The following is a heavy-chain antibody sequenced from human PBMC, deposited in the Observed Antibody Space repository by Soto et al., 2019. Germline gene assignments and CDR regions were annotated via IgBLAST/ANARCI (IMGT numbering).Heavy chain of an antibody. Sequence: HPGGSLRLSCAASGFTFSSYGMHWVRQAPGKGLEWVAVISYDGSNKYYADSVKGRFTISRDNSKNTLYLQMNSLRAEDTAVYYCAKDLKGNYYYYYGMDVWGQGTTVTVSS. CDR1: GFTFSSYG. CDR3: AKDLKGNYYYYYGMDV. J-gene: IGHJ6*02. V-gene: IGHV3-30*18. CDR2: ISYDGSNK.